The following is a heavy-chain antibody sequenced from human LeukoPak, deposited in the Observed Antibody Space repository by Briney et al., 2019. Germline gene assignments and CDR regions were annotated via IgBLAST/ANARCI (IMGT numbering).Heavy chain of an antibody. V-gene: IGHV4-59*01. CDR2: IYYSGST. D-gene: IGHD3-22*01. CDR3: ARGNYYYDSSAYHHKWYYDL. Sequence: SETLSLTCTVSGGSISSYYWSWIRQPPGKGLEWIGYIYYSGSTNYNPSLKSRVTISVDTSKTQFSLKLSSVTAADTAVYYCARGNYYYDSSAYHHKWYYDLWGRGTLVTVSS. J-gene: IGHJ2*01. CDR1: GGSISSYY.